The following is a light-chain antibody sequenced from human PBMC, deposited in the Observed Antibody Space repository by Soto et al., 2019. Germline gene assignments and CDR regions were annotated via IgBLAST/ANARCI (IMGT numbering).Light chain of an antibody. CDR1: QSVSSSY. Sequence: EIVLTQSPGTLSLSPGERATLSCRASQSVSSSYLGWYQQKPGQAPRLLIDGASSSATGIPDRFSGSGSETDFTLTSSRLEPEAFALYYWQHYGSSRTFGQGTKVEIK. V-gene: IGKV3-20*01. J-gene: IGKJ1*01. CDR3: QHYGSSRT. CDR2: GAS.